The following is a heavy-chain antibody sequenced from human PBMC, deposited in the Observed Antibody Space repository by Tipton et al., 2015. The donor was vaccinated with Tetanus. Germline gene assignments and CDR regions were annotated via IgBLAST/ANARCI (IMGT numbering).Heavy chain of an antibody. V-gene: IGHV4-34*01. CDR2: INHSGST. J-gene: IGHJ4*02. CDR1: GGSFSGYY. D-gene: IGHD1-1*01. CDR3: ARHATGIDY. Sequence: TLSLTCAVYGGSFSGYYWSWIRQPPGKGLEWIGEINHSGSTYYNPSLKSRVTISVDTSKNQFSLKLSSVTAADTAVYYCARHATGIDYWGQGTLVTVSS.